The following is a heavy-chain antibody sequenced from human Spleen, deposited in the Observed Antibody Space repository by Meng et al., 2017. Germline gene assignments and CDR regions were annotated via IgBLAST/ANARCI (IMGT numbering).Heavy chain of an antibody. CDR1: GYTFTGYY. CDR3: ARDPGSYYPNWFDP. D-gene: IGHD1-26*01. CDR2: ISAYNGNT. Sequence: VELGKSRAEVKKPGASVEVSCKPSGYTFTGYYMHWVRQAPGQGLEWMGWISAYNGNTNYAQKLQGRVTMTTDTSTSTAYMELRSLRSDDTAVYYCARDPGSYYPNWFDPWGQGTLVTVSS. J-gene: IGHJ5*02. V-gene: IGHV1-18*04.